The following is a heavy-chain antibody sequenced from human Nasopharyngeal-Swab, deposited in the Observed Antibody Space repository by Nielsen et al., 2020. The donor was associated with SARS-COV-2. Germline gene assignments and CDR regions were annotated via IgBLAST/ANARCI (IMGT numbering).Heavy chain of an antibody. CDR2: IDPSDSYT. D-gene: IGHD3-22*01. CDR3: ARMSVYDSSGYYPTYFDY. J-gene: IGHJ4*02. CDR1: GYSFTSYW. V-gene: IGHV5-10-1*01. Sequence: GGSLRLSCKGSGYSFTSYWISWVRQMPEKGLEWMGRIDPSDSYTNYSPSFQGHVTISADKSISTAYLQWSSLKASDTAMYYCARMSVYDSSGYYPTYFDYWGQGTLVTVSS.